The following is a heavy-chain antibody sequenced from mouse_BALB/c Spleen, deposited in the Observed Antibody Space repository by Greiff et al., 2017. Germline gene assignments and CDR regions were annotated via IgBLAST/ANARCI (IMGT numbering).Heavy chain of an antibody. V-gene: IGHV5-9-4*01. Sequence: EVKLMESGGGLVKPGGSLKLSCAASGFTFSSYAMSWVRQSPEKRLEWVAEISSGGSYTYYPDTVTGRFSISRDNAKNTLYLEMSSLRSEDTAMYYCALIYYRYEAYWGQGTLVTVSA. J-gene: IGHJ3*01. D-gene: IGHD2-14*01. CDR3: ALIYYRYEAY. CDR2: ISSGGSYT. CDR1: GFTFSSYA.